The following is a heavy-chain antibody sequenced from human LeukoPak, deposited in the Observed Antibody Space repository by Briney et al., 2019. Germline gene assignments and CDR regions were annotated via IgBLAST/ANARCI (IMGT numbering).Heavy chain of an antibody. CDR2: ISYDGSNK. Sequence: GRSLRLSCAASGFTFSSYAMHWVRQAPGKGLEWVAVISYDGSNKYYADSVKGRFTISRDNSKNTLYLQMNSLRAEDTAVYYCARDGLLGYFDYWGQGTLVTVS. V-gene: IGHV3-30-3*01. J-gene: IGHJ4*02. CDR1: GFTFSSYA. CDR3: ARDGLLGYFDY.